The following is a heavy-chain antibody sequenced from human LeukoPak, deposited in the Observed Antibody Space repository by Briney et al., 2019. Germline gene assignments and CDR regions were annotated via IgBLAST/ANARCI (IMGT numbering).Heavy chain of an antibody. J-gene: IGHJ4*02. CDR3: GLFGDVSGIYSPLEY. D-gene: IGHD3-10*01. Sequence: ASVKVSCKGSGYTFTSYYITWVRQAPGQGLEWMGWISGYNAKTKYVQNLQGRVTMTTDTSTSTAYMELRSLRSDDTAVYYCGLFGDVSGIYSPLEYWGQGTLVTVSS. V-gene: IGHV1-18*01. CDR1: GYTFTSYY. CDR2: ISGYNAKT.